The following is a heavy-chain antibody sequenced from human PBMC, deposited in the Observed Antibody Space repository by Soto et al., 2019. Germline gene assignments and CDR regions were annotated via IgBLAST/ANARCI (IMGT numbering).Heavy chain of an antibody. CDR3: ARGRNTDPYY. J-gene: IGHJ4*02. V-gene: IGHV3-74*01. Sequence: EVQLVESGGALVQPGGSLRLSCAVSGFTFSNYWMHWVRQAPGKGLVWVSRINIDGGTTSYADSVEGRFTISRDNAKNTLYLQMSSLRAEDTGVYYCARGRNTDPYYWGRGTLVTVSS. D-gene: IGHD5-18*01. CDR2: INIDGGTT. CDR1: GFTFSNYW.